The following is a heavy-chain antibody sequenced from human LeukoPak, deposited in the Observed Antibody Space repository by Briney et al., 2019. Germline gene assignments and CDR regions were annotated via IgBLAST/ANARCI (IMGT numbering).Heavy chain of an antibody. Sequence: ASVTVSCKASGYTFTGYYMHWVRQAPGQGLEWMGWINPNSGGTNYAQKFQGAVTMTRDTSISTAYMELSSLRSDDTAVYYCARGVAGVYFYYYMDVWGKGTTVTVSS. V-gene: IGHV1-2*02. CDR2: INPNSGGT. CDR3: ARGVAGVYFYYYMDV. J-gene: IGHJ6*03. D-gene: IGHD1-14*01. CDR1: GYTFTGYY.